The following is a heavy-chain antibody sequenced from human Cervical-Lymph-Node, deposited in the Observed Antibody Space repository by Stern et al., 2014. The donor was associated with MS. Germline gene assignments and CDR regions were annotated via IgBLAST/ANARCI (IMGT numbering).Heavy chain of an antibody. J-gene: IGHJ4*02. CDR3: ARSPATPSGYDRFDY. Sequence: EVQLVQSGAEVKKPGESLKISCEASGYLFDDYWIGWVRQMSGRGLELVAIIFPRDSNTRYSPSVPGQVTIPADKSISTAHLQWSSRRARNPAMYYWARSPATPSGYDRFDYWGQGALVTVSS. CDR2: IFPRDSNT. V-gene: IGHV5-51*03. CDR1: GYLFDDYW. D-gene: IGHD5-12*01.